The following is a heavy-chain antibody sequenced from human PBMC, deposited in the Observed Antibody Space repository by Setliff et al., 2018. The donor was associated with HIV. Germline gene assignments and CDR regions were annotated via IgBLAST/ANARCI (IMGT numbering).Heavy chain of an antibody. CDR1: GGTSSTHA. J-gene: IGHJ3*01. D-gene: IGHD3-10*01. Sequence: ASVKVSCKASGGTSSTHAINWVRQAPGQGLEWMGQIISILDITSYTQKLQGRVSITADKSTSTFYMELSDLTSADTAVYYCTGPRGDEAFDVWGQGTKVTVSS. CDR3: TGPRGDEAFDV. CDR2: IISILDIT. V-gene: IGHV1-69*10.